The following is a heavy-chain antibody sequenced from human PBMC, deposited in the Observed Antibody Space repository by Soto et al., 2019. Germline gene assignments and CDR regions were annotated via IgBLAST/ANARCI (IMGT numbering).Heavy chain of an antibody. CDR1: GGTFSSYA. Sequence: QVQLVQSGAEVKKPGSSVKVSCKASGGTFSSYAISWVRQAPGQGLEWMGGIIPIFGTANYAQRFQGRVTITADESTSTAYMELSSLRSEDTAVYYCAGPKVWFGELSPRMDVWGQGTTVTVSS. CDR3: AGPKVWFGELSPRMDV. V-gene: IGHV1-69*01. D-gene: IGHD3-10*01. J-gene: IGHJ6*02. CDR2: IIPIFGTA.